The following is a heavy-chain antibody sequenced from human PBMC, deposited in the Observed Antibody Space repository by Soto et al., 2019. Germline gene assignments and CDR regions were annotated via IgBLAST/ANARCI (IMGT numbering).Heavy chain of an antibody. J-gene: IGHJ3*02. V-gene: IGHV1-2*02. CDR3: ARERLARPEALDI. D-gene: IGHD1-1*01. CDR2: INPNSGGT. Sequence: ASVKVSCKASGYTFTGYYMHWVRQAPGQGLEWMGWINPNSGGTNYAQKFQGRVTMTRDTSISTAYMELTRLRSDDTAVYYWARERLARPEALDIWGQGTMVTVSS. CDR1: GYTFTGYY.